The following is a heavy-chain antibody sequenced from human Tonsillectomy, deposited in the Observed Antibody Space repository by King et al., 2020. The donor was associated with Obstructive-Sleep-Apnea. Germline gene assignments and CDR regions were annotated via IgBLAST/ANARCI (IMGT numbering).Heavy chain of an antibody. J-gene: IGHJ6*02. CDR1: GFTFSTYG. CDR3: ANGGLGSRGLDV. Sequence: VQLVESGGGLVQPGGSLRLSCVASGFTFSTYGLTWVRQAPGKQLEWVSSMSTSPRDASTFYADFVKGRFTSSRDSSKTTLFLEMKSLRDDDTAVYFCANGGLGSRGLDVWGQGTTVTVPS. D-gene: IGHD7-27*01. CDR2: TSPRDAST. V-gene: IGHV3-23*04.